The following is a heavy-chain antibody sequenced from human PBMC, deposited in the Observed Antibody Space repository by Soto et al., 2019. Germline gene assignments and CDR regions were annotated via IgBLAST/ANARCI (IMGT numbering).Heavy chain of an antibody. CDR1: GFMFSSYA. D-gene: IGHD2-2*01. Sequence: GGSLRLSCAASGFMFSSYAMDWVRQAPGKGLEWVTFISYDGSNKYYSDSVKGRFTISRDNSKNTLYLQMNSLRPDDTAVYYCAKGSLPAAKGRFDPWGQGTLVTVSS. J-gene: IGHJ5*02. CDR3: AKGSLPAAKGRFDP. V-gene: IGHV3-30*18. CDR2: ISYDGSNK.